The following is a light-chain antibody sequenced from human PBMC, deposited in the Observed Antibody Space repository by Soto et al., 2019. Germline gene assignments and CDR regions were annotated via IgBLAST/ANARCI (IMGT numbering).Light chain of an antibody. CDR3: QQYNDSPLT. V-gene: IGKV3-15*01. J-gene: IGKJ1*01. Sequence: IVMTQSPVTLSVSPVERATLSFRASQSINSNLAWYQQKPGQAPSLLVYGAFTRATGIPARLSGTGYGTELTITISSLKYEDLDLYYCQQYNDSPLTFGQGTKVDI. CDR1: QSINSN. CDR2: GAF.